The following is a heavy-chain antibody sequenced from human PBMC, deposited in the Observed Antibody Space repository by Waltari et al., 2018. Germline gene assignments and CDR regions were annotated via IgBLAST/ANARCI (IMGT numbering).Heavy chain of an antibody. Sequence: EVQLVESGGGLVQPGRSLRLSCALSGFTFEDNAMDWVRRAPGKGLGGVSSIPGMGGVDYADSVKGRFTVSRDYAKNALYLQMNSLRAEDTAVYYCARSDWLDPWGQGTLVIVSS. CDR3: ARSDWLDP. CDR1: GFTFEDNA. J-gene: IGHJ5*02. CDR2: IPGMGGV. V-gene: IGHV3-9*01.